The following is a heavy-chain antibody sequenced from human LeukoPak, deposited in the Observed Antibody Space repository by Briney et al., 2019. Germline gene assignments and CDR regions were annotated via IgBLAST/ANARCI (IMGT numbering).Heavy chain of an antibody. Sequence: ASVKVSCKASGYTFTGYYMHWVRQAPGQGLEWMGWINPNSGGTNYAQKFQGRVTMTRDTSISTAYMGLSRLRSDDTAVYYCARVPKRGYGFDYWGQGTLVTVSS. V-gene: IGHV1-2*02. D-gene: IGHD5-18*01. CDR2: INPNSGGT. J-gene: IGHJ4*02. CDR1: GYTFTGYY. CDR3: ARVPKRGYGFDY.